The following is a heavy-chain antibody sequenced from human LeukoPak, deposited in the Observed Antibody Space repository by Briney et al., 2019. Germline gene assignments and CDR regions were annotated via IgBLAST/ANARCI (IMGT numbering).Heavy chain of an antibody. V-gene: IGHV3-48*01. CDR2: LSGSGSPI. D-gene: IGHD7-27*01. CDR1: GGSISSSSYY. Sequence: PSETLSLTCTVSGGSISSSSYYWGWVRQAPGKGLEWLSYLSGSGSPIYHADSVKGRFTISRDNAKNSLYLQMNSLRAEDTAVYYCVRDEHWAFDYWGQGTLVTVSS. CDR3: VRDEHWAFDY. J-gene: IGHJ4*02.